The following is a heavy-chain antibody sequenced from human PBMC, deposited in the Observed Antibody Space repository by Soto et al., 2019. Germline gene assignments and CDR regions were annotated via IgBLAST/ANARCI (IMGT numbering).Heavy chain of an antibody. CDR1: GYIFTGYD. CDR3: ARDARGTRGFDEMDI. J-gene: IGHJ6*02. V-gene: IGHV1-2*02. CDR2: INPNSGDT. Sequence: GASVKVSCKASGYIFTGYDIHWVRQAPGRGLEWMGWINPNSGDTEYAQNFQGRVTMTRDTSFNLVYMEMSGLMSDDTAVYYCARDARGTRGFDEMDIWGQGTTVTVSS. D-gene: IGHD3-9*01.